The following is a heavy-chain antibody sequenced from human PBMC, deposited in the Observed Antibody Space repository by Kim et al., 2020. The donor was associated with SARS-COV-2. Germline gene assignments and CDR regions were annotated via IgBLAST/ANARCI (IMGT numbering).Heavy chain of an antibody. Sequence: SGPALVKPTQTLTLTCTFSGFSLSTSGMCVNWIRQPPGKALEWLALIDWDDDKYYSTFLKTRLTISKDTSKNKVVLTMTNMDPVDTATYYCARMRYDILTGYYYGMDVWGQGTTVTVSS. V-gene: IGHV2-70*01. CDR2: IDWDDDK. D-gene: IGHD3-9*01. J-gene: IGHJ6*02. CDR3: ARMRYDILTGYYYGMDV. CDR1: GFSLSTSGMC.